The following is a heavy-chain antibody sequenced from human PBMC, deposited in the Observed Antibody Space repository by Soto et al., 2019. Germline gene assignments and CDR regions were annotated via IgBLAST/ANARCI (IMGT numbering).Heavy chain of an antibody. CDR3: ARLYIGGPAMLYGMDV. V-gene: IGHV1-18*01. CDR2: ISAHNGDT. D-gene: IGHD2-2*01. CDR1: GYNFTRFG. J-gene: IGHJ6*02. Sequence: GASVKVSCKASGYNFTRFGISWVRQAPGQGLEWMGWISAHNGDTNYVQKFQGRVTMTTDTSTRTTYMELRSLRYDDTAVYYCARLYIGGPAMLYGMDVWGQGTTVTVSS.